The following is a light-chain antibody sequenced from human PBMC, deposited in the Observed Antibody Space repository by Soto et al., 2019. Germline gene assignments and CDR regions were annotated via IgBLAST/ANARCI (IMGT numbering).Light chain of an antibody. Sequence: QSALTQPASVSGSPGQSITISCTGTSSDVGGYNYVSWYQQHPGKAPKLMIYEVSNRPSGVSNRFSGSKSGNTASLTISGLQAEDEADYYCSSYTSRSTLVFGGGTKVTVL. CDR2: EVS. CDR3: SSYTSRSTLV. CDR1: SSDVGGYNY. V-gene: IGLV2-14*01. J-gene: IGLJ2*01.